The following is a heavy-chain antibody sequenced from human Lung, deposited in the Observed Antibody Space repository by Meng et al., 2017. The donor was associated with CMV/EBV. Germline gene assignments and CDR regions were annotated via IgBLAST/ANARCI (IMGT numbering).Heavy chain of an antibody. Sequence: GGSXRLXXTASGFTFGDHYMDWVRQAPGKGLEWVARSRNKASSYTTEYAASVRGRFTISRDESGNSLDLQMTSLKTEDTAVYYCARDNSATRYFDYWGQGTLVTVSS. J-gene: IGHJ4*02. CDR2: SRNKASSYTT. V-gene: IGHV3-72*01. CDR1: GFTFGDHY. D-gene: IGHD2/OR15-2a*01. CDR3: ARDNSATRYFDY.